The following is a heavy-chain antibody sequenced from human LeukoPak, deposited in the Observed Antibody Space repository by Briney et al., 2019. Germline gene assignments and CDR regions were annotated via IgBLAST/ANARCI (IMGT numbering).Heavy chain of an antibody. Sequence: GGSLRLSCAASGFTLSSYSIHWVRQAPGKGLDWVAGVSSDGLTKYSADSVKGRFTISRDNSKNMVFLQVNSLTTDDTGVYFCARDYSLDYWGQGTLVTVSS. CDR3: ARDYSLDY. CDR2: VSSDGLTK. V-gene: IGHV3-30-3*01. CDR1: GFTLSSYS. J-gene: IGHJ4*02. D-gene: IGHD4-11*01.